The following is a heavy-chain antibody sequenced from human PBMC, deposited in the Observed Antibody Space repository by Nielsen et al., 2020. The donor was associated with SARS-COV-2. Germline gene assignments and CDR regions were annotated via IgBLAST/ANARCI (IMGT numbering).Heavy chain of an antibody. V-gene: IGHV1-69*13. CDR1: GGTFSSYA. Sequence: SVKVSCKASGGTFSSYAISWVRQAPGQGLEWMGGIIPIFGTANYAQKFQGRVTITADESTSTAYMELSSLRSEDTAVYYCAFRSETGAAPNWFDPWGQGTLVTVSS. CDR2: IIPIFGTA. D-gene: IGHD7-27*01. J-gene: IGHJ5*02. CDR3: AFRSETGAAPNWFDP.